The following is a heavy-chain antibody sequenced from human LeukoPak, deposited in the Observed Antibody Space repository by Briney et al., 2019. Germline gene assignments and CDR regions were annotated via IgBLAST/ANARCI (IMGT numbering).Heavy chain of an antibody. CDR3: AKDLDIVVVTATSDAFDI. D-gene: IGHD2-21*02. V-gene: IGHV3-23*01. J-gene: IGHJ3*02. CDR1: GFTFSSYA. Sequence: GGSLRLSCAASGFTFSSYAMSCVRQAPGKGLEWVSAISGSGGSTYYADSVKGRFTIYRDNSKNTLYLQMNSLRAEDTAVYYCAKDLDIVVVTATSDAFDIWGQGTMVTVSS. CDR2: ISGSGGST.